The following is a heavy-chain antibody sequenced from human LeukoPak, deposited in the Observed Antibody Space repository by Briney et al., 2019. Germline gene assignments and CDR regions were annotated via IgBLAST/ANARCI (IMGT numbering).Heavy chain of an antibody. CDR2: ISADGGGT. D-gene: IGHD4-11*01. CDR1: GFTFNNYA. Sequence: GGSLRLSCAASGFTFNNYATHWVRQAPGKGLEWVSLISADGGGTYYADSMKGRFTISRDNSKNSLYLQMNSLRTEDTALYYCAKPQTTGKSGFDHWGQGTLVTVSS. V-gene: IGHV3-43*02. CDR3: AKPQTTGKSGFDH. J-gene: IGHJ4*02.